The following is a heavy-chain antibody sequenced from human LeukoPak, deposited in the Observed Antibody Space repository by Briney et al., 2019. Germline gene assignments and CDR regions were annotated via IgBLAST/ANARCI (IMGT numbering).Heavy chain of an antibody. V-gene: IGHV3-74*01. Sequence: PGRSLSLSHAASGFTFSKYWMLWVREAPGKGLESVSRINTAGTVTTYSDSVKGRVTVSRDNAANTMFLQMNSVRDEDTAVYYCATKQWLPSLPHLWGQGTPVTVSS. J-gene: IGHJ5*02. D-gene: IGHD6-19*01. CDR3: ATKQWLPSLPHL. CDR1: GFTFSKYW. CDR2: INTAGTVT.